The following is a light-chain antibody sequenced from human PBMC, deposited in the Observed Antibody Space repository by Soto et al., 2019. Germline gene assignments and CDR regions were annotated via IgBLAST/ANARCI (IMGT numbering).Light chain of an antibody. CDR3: QKYNSAQIT. J-gene: IGKJ5*01. V-gene: IGKV1-27*01. CDR1: QGISNY. CDR2: AAS. Sequence: QSPSSLSASVGDRVTITCRASQGISNYLAWYQQKPGKVPKLLIYAASTLQSGVPSRFSGSGSGTDFTLTISSLQPEDVATYYCQKYNSAQITFGQGTRLEIK.